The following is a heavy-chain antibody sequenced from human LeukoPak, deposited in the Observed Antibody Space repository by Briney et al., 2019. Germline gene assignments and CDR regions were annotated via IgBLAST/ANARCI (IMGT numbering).Heavy chain of an antibody. D-gene: IGHD3-3*01. CDR3: ARGDLPGPYYAFWSGILRQTDKLHAIPYFFDY. CDR1: GGTFSNYT. J-gene: IGHJ4*02. CDR2: IIPILGIT. V-gene: IGHV1-69*02. Sequence: ASVKVSCKASGGTFSNYTISWVRQAPGQGLEWMGRIIPILGITNYAQKFQDRVTITAAKSTSTAYMELSSLRSDDTAVYYCARGDLPGPYYAFWSGILRQTDKLHAIPYFFDYWGRGTLVTVSS.